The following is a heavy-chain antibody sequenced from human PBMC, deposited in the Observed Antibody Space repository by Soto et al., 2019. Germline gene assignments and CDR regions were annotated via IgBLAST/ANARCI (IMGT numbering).Heavy chain of an antibody. CDR3: ARIRNYDSSGYYRNWFDP. Sequence: PGESLKISCKGSGYSFTSYWIGWVRQMPGKGLEWMGIIYPGDSDTRYSPSFQGQVTISADKSISTAYLQWSSLTASDTAMYYCARIRNYDSSGYYRNWFDPWGQGTLVTVSS. CDR2: IYPGDSDT. D-gene: IGHD3-22*01. V-gene: IGHV5-51*01. J-gene: IGHJ5*02. CDR1: GYSFTSYW.